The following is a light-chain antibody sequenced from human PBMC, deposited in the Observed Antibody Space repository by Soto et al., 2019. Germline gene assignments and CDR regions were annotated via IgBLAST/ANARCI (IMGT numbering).Light chain of an antibody. CDR3: QQYNSYWT. CDR1: HSISSW. J-gene: IGKJ1*01. V-gene: IGKV1-5*01. CDR2: DAS. Sequence: DIQMTQSPSTLSASVGDRVTITCRASHSISSWLAWYQQKPGKAPNLLIYDASTLESGVPSRFSGSGSGTEFTLTISSLQPDDFATYYCQQYNSYWTFGQGTKVDI.